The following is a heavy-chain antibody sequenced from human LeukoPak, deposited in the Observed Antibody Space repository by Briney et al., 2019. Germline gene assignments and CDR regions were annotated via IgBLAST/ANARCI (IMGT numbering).Heavy chain of an antibody. Sequence: SGGSLRLSCAASGFTFSSYAMHWVRQAPGKGLEYVSAISSNGGSTYYANSVKGGFTISRDNSKNTLYLQMGSLRAEDMAVYYCARDSLLWFGELSGDAFDIWGQGTMVTVSS. V-gene: IGHV3-64*01. CDR1: GFTFSSYA. J-gene: IGHJ3*02. CDR3: ARDSLLWFGELSGDAFDI. CDR2: ISSNGGST. D-gene: IGHD3-10*01.